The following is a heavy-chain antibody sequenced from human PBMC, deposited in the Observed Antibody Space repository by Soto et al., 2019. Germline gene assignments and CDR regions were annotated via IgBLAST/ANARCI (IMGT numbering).Heavy chain of an antibody. CDR3: ARLNGYCIRGSCHGHYAMDV. D-gene: IGHD2-15*01. V-gene: IGHV4-39*01. CDR1: STPVLSSTYT. Sequence: SATLFFTSPFASTPVLSSTYTWELSRQAPRKGLEWVASVYYGGRSYYNPSLNSRVTISADTSKSQFSLKMTSVTAADTAVYYCARLNGYCIRGSCHGHYAMDVWGQGTTVS. CDR2: VYYGGRS. J-gene: IGHJ6*02.